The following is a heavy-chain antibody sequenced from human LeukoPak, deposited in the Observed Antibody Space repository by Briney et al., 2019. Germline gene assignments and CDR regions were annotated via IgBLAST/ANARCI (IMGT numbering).Heavy chain of an antibody. Sequence: EALVKVSCKASGYIFTTYDIGWVRQATGQGLEWMGWLNPNSGNAGYAQKFQGRVTISRNTSISTAYMELSSLRSDDTAIYYCARRKFLGWFDPWGQGTLVTVSS. J-gene: IGHJ5*02. D-gene: IGHD7-27*01. CDR1: GYIFTTYD. V-gene: IGHV1-8*03. CDR2: LNPNSGNA. CDR3: ARRKFLGWFDP.